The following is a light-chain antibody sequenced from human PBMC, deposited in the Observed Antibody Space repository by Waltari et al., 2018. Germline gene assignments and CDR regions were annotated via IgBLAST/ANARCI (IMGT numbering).Light chain of an antibody. J-gene: IGKJ4*01. CDR3: QQRGNGLT. CDR2: DAP. Sequence: EIVLTQSPATLSLSPGERATLSRRASQSVSNYLAWYQQKPGQAPRLLISDAPPRATGTAARVNGSGSGTDFSLTISSLEPEDFAVYYCQQRGNGLTFGGGTKVEIK. CDR1: QSVSNY. V-gene: IGKV3-11*01.